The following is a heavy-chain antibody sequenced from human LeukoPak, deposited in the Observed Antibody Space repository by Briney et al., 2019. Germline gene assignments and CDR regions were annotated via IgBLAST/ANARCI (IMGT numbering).Heavy chain of an antibody. CDR1: GGSFSGYY. V-gene: IGHV4-34*01. CDR3: ARYGSGSYLLLY. J-gene: IGHJ4*02. CDR2: INHSGST. Sequence: PSETLSLTCAVYGGSFSGYYWSWIRQPPGKGLEWIGEINHSGSTNYNPSLKSRVTISVDTSKNQFSLKLSSVTAADTAVYYCARYGSGSYLLLYWGQGTLVTVSS. D-gene: IGHD3-10*01.